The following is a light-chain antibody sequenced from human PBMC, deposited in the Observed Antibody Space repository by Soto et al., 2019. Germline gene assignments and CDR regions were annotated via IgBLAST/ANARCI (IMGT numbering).Light chain of an antibody. CDR3: SSYTSSSTLV. CDR1: SSDVGGYNY. J-gene: IGLJ3*02. CDR2: EVS. Sequence: QSALTQPASVSGSPGQSITISCTGTSSDVGGYNYVSWYQQHPGKAPKLMIYEVSNRPSGVSNRFSGSKSGNTASLTISGLQAEDGADYYCSSYTSSSTLVFGGGTKVNVL. V-gene: IGLV2-14*01.